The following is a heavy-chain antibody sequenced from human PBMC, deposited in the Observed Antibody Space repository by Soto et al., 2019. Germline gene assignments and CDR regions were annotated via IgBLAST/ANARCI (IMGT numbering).Heavy chain of an antibody. CDR3: VRDCSGGGCYSDYGMDV. J-gene: IGHJ6*02. CDR2: IYSSGST. V-gene: IGHV4-4*07. CDR1: GDSIRNYY. Sequence: QVQLQESGPGLVKPSETLSLTCTVSGDSIRNYYWSWIRQPAGKGLEWIGRIYSSGSTDYNASLKSRVSMSVDRCQNQFFLKLNSVTAADTAVYYCVRDCSGGGCYSDYGMDVWGQGTTVTVSS. D-gene: IGHD2-15*01.